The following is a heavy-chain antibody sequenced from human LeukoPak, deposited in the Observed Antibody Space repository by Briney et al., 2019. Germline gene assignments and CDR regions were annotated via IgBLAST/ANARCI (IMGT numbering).Heavy chain of an antibody. J-gene: IGHJ5*02. V-gene: IGHV4-59*01. D-gene: IGHD1-26*01. Sequence: SETLSLTCTVSGGSISSYYWGWIRQPAGKGLEWIGYIYYSGSTNYNPSTNYNPSLQSRVTISLDTSKNQFSLRLTSVTAADTAVYYCARFRRGTYGNWFDPWGQGTLVTVSS. CDR3: ARFRRGTYGNWFDP. CDR2: IYYSGST. CDR1: GGSISSYY.